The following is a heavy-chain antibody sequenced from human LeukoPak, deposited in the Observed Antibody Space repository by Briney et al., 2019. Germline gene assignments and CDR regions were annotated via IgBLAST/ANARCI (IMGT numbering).Heavy chain of an antibody. CDR2: IIPIFGTA. Sequence: ASVKVSCKASGGTFSSYAISWVRQAPGQGLEWMGGIIPIFGTASYAQKFQGRVTITADESTSTAYMELSSLRSEDTAVYYCARDYYDSSGFPFGTWGQGTLVTVSS. CDR3: ARDYYDSSGFPFGT. J-gene: IGHJ4*02. D-gene: IGHD3-22*01. V-gene: IGHV1-69*13. CDR1: GGTFSSYA.